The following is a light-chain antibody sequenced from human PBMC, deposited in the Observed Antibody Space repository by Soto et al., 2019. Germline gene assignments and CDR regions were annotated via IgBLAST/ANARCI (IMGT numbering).Light chain of an antibody. J-gene: IGKJ5*01. CDR2: DAS. CDR3: QQRSNWPPEIT. V-gene: IGKV3-11*01. CDR1: QRVSSY. Sequence: EIVLTQSPATLSLSPGERATLSCRASQRVSSYLAWYQQKPGQAPRLLIYDASNRATGIPARFSGSGSGTDFTLTISSLEPEDFAFYYGQQRSNWPPEITFGQGTRLEIK.